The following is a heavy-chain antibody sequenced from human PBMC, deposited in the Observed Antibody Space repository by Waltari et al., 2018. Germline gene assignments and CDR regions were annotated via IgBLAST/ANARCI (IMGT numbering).Heavy chain of an antibody. J-gene: IGHJ4*02. CDR3: TSSRSRLGVVGDSG. Sequence: EVQLVESGGGLVQPGRSLRLSCTASGFTFGVYAMSWFRLAPGKGLEWVGFIRSKAYGGITEYAGSVKGRFTISRDDAKSIAYLQMNSLKTEDTAVYYCTSSRSRLGVVGDSGWGQGTLVTVSS. CDR1: GFTFGVYA. D-gene: IGHD3-22*01. V-gene: IGHV3-49*03. CDR2: IRSKAYGGIT.